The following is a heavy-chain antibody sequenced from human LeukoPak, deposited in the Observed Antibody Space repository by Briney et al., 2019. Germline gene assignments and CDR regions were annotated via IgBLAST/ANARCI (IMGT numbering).Heavy chain of an antibody. D-gene: IGHD1-26*01. CDR1: GGTFSSYA. J-gene: IGHJ4*02. CDR3: ASLSGSYSYYFDY. CDR2: IIPILGIA. V-gene: IGHV1-69*04. Sequence: SVKVSCKASGGTFSSYAIRWVRPAPGQGLEWMGRIIPILGIANYAQKFQGRVTITADKSTSTAYMELSSLRSEDTAVYYCASLSGSYSYYFDYWGQGTLVTVSS.